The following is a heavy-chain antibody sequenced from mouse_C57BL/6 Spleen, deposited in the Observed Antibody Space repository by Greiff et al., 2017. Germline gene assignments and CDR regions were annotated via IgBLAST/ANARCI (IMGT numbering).Heavy chain of an antibody. Sequence: VKLVESGAELVRPGASVTLSCKASGYTFTDYEMHWVKQTPVHGLEWIGAIDPETGGTAYNQKFKGKAILTADKSSSTAYMELRSLTSEDSAVYYCTRRVHWDGGFAYWGQRTLVTVSA. CDR1: GYTFTDYE. CDR2: IDPETGGT. CDR3: TRRVHWDGGFAY. J-gene: IGHJ3*01. V-gene: IGHV1-15*01. D-gene: IGHD4-1*01.